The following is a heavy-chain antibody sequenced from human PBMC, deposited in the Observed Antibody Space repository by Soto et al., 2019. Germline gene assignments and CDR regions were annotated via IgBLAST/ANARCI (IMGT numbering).Heavy chain of an antibody. CDR3: ARDQGEPGVGSDF. D-gene: IGHD2-2*01. Sequence: SETLSLTCSVSGCSISNYYWSWIRQPPGKGLEWIGYMYHSGSTYYNSSLKSRVTISVDTSKNHFSLRLTSVTAADTAVYYCARDQGEPGVGSDFWGQGTQITVSS. J-gene: IGHJ4*02. CDR2: MYHSGST. CDR1: GCSISNYY. V-gene: IGHV4-59*13.